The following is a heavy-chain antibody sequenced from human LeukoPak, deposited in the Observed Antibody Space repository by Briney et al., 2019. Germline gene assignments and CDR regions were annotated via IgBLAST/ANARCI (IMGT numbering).Heavy chain of an antibody. Sequence: SETLSLTCTVSGGSISSGGYYWSWIRQHPGKGLEWIGYIYYSGSTYYNPSLKSRVTISVDTSKNQFSLKLSSVTAADTAVYYCARAPGGSYGQWYFDYWGQGALVTVSS. CDR2: IYYSGST. D-gene: IGHD3-16*01. CDR3: ARAPGGSYGQWYFDY. V-gene: IGHV4-31*03. CDR1: GGSISSGGYY. J-gene: IGHJ4*02.